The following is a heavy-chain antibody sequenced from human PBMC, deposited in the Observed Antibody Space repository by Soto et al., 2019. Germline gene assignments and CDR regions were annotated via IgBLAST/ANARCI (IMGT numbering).Heavy chain of an antibody. Sequence: GGSLRLSCAASGFTFSGSAMHWVRQASGKGLEWVGRIRSKANSYATAYAASVKGRFTISRDDSKNTAYLQMNSLKTEDTAVYYCTITPYCSSTSCYAPPLYWGQGTLVTVSS. V-gene: IGHV3-73*01. CDR2: IRSKANSYAT. CDR1: GFTFSGSA. CDR3: TITPYCSSTSCYAPPLY. D-gene: IGHD2-2*01. J-gene: IGHJ4*02.